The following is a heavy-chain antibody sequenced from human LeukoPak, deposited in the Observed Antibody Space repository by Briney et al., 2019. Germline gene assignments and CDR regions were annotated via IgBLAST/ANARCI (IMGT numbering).Heavy chain of an antibody. Sequence: PSETLSLTCTVSGGSISSYYWSWIRQPPGKGLEWIGYIYYSGSTNYNPSLKSRVTMSVDTSKDQFSLKLSSVTAADTAFYFCARGAVGAQYFDYWGQGTLVTVSS. CDR2: IYYSGST. CDR3: ARGAVGAQYFDY. J-gene: IGHJ4*02. V-gene: IGHV4-59*12. D-gene: IGHD1-26*01. CDR1: GGSISSYY.